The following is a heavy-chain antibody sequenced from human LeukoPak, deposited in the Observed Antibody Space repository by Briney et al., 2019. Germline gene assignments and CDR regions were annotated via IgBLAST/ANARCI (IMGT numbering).Heavy chain of an antibody. Sequence: EWVAVISYDGSNKYYADSVKGRFTISRDNSKNTLYLQMNSLRAEDTAVYYCARGRGRSFDYWGQGTLVTVSS. CDR3: ARGRGRSFDY. CDR2: ISYDGSNK. J-gene: IGHJ4*02. V-gene: IGHV3-30-3*01.